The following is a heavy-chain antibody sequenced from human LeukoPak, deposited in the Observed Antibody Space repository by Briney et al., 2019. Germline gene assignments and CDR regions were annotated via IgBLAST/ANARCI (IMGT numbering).Heavy chain of an antibody. V-gene: IGHV1-18*01. CDR2: ISAYNGNT. D-gene: IGHD3-10*01. CDR3: ARVADLDRGFDP. Sequence: GASVKVSCKASGYTFTTYGISWVRQAPGQGLEWMGWISAYNGNTNYAQKFQGRVTITTDESTSTAYMELSSLRSEDTAVYYCARVADLDRGFDPWGQGTLVTVSS. CDR1: GYTFTTYG. J-gene: IGHJ5*02.